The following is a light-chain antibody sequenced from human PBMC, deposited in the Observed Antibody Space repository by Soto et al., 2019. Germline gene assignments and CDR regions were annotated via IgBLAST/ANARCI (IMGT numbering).Light chain of an antibody. Sequence: EIVLTQSPGTLSLSPGERATLSCRASQSFSSNYLAWYQQKPGQAPRLLIYGASTRATGIPDRFIGSESGTDFTLTISRLEPEDVAVYYCQQYSSEWTFGQGTKVEI. J-gene: IGKJ1*01. CDR3: QQYSSEWT. CDR2: GAS. CDR1: QSFSSNY. V-gene: IGKV3-20*01.